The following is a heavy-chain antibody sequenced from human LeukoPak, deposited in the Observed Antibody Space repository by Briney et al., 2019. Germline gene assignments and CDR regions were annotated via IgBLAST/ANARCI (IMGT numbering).Heavy chain of an antibody. CDR3: ARDGGYCSGGTCYSTY. D-gene: IGHD2-15*01. CDR2: IKQDGSEK. J-gene: IGHJ4*02. CDR1: AFTFSSYW. Sequence: GGSLRLSCVASAFTFSSYWMTWVRQAPGTGLEWVASIKQDGSEKYYVDSVKGRFIISSDNAKNSLYLQMNSLRAEDTAVYYCARDGGYCSGGTCYSTYWGQGTLVTVSS. V-gene: IGHV3-7*03.